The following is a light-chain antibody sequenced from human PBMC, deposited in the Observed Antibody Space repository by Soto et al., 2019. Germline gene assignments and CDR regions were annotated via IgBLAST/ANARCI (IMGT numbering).Light chain of an antibody. CDR1: SSDVGAYNF. Sequence: QSALTQPASVSGSPGQSITISCTGTSSDVGAYNFVSWYQHHPDKAPKLMISEVSNRPSGVSDRFSGSKSGNTASLTISGLQAEDEADYYCASITTTSFVSGNGTKVNVL. J-gene: IGLJ1*01. CDR2: EVS. V-gene: IGLV2-14*01. CDR3: ASITTTSFV.